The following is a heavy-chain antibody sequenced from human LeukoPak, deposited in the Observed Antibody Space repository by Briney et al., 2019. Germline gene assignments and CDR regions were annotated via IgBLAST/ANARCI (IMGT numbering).Heavy chain of an antibody. CDR1: GFTFSSYS. CDR3: ASAPKAYGGNSDDY. D-gene: IGHD4-23*01. Sequence: GGSLRLSCAASGFTFSSYSVNWVRQAPGKGLEWVSSISSSSSYIYYADSVKGRFTISRDNAKNSLYLQMNSLRAEDTAVYYCASAPKAYGGNSDDYWGQGTLVTVSS. CDR2: ISSSSSYI. V-gene: IGHV3-21*01. J-gene: IGHJ4*02.